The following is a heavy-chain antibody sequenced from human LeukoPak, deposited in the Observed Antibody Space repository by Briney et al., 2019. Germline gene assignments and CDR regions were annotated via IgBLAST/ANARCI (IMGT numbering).Heavy chain of an antibody. CDR3: ARHAGAGSTSPLDY. CDR1: GYTFTYYW. D-gene: IGHD2-2*01. CDR2: IYPGDSDT. J-gene: IGHJ4*02. Sequence: HGESLKISCKASGYTFTYYWIGWVRQMPGKGLEWMGIIYPGDSDTKYSPSFQGQVTISADKSMNTAYLQWSSLKASDTAMYYCARHAGAGSTSPLDYWGQGTLVTVSS. V-gene: IGHV5-51*01.